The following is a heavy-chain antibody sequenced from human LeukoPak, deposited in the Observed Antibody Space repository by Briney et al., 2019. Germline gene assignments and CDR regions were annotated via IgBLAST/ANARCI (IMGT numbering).Heavy chain of an antibody. J-gene: IGHJ6*02. Sequence: ASVKVSCKASGYTFTDYHVHWVRQAPGQGLQWMGSIDPKLGGSNYAQKFQGRVTMTRDTSISTAYMELSRLTSDDTAIYYCARLGVGRWMVVTSYYYGMDVWGQGTTVTVSS. CDR2: IDPKLGGS. CDR3: ARLGVGRWMVVTSYYYGMDV. V-gene: IGHV1-2*02. D-gene: IGHD6-19*01. CDR1: GYTFTDYH.